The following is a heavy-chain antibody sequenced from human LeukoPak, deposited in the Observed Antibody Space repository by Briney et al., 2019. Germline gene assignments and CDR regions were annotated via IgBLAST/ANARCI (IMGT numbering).Heavy chain of an antibody. CDR3: ARHGSGPNWFDP. V-gene: IGHV4-39*01. CDR2: IYYSGST. J-gene: IGHJ5*02. Sequence: PSETLSLTCTVSGGSISSSSYYWGWIRQPPGKGLEWIGSIYYSGSTYYNLSLKSRVTISVDTSKNQFSLKLSSVTAADTAVYYYARHGSGPNWFDPWGQGTLVTVSS. D-gene: IGHD3-3*01. CDR1: GGSISSSSYY.